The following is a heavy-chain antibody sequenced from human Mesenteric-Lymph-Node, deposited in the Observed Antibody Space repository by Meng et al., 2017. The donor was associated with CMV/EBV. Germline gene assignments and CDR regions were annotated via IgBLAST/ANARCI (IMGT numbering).Heavy chain of an antibody. CDR2: INPSGGST. CDR1: GYTFTSYY. V-gene: IGHV1-46*01. Sequence: ASVKVSCKASGYTFTSYYMHWVRQAPGQGLEWMGIINPSGGSTSYAQKFQGRVTMTRDTSTSTVYMGLTSLTTDDTAVYYCARDTPGEDKWDWGQGTLVTVSS. D-gene: IGHD2-15*01. CDR3: ARDTPGEDKWD. J-gene: IGHJ4*02.